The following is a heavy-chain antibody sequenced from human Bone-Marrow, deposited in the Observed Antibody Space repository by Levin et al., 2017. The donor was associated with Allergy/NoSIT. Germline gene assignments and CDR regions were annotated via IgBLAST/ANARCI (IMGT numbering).Heavy chain of an antibody. CDR2: IYAGGGT. J-gene: IGHJ4*02. Sequence: PGESLKISCAASGFSVSSNYMSWVRQAPEKGLEWVSVIYAGGGTYYADSVKGRFTISRDNSKNTVYLQMNSLRAEDTAVYYCARDSGSRHENWGQGTLVTVSS. CDR1: GFSVSSNY. D-gene: IGHD6-13*01. V-gene: IGHV3-53*01. CDR3: ARDSGSRHEN.